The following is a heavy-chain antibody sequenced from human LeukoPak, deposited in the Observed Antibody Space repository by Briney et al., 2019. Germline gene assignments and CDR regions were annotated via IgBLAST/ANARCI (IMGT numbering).Heavy chain of an antibody. Sequence: SETLSLTCTVSGVSISRYYWSWIRQPPGKGLEWIGYIYYSGSTNYNPSLKSRVTISVDTSKNQFSLKLSSVTAADTAVYYCARHISCYGCYYYYYMDVWGKGTTVTVSS. J-gene: IGHJ6*03. CDR3: ARHISCYGCYYYYYMDV. V-gene: IGHV4-59*01. CDR2: IYYSGST. CDR1: GVSISRYY. D-gene: IGHD2-2*01.